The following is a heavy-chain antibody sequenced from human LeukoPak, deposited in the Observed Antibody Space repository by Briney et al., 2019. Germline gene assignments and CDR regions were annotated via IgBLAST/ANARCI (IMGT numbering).Heavy chain of an antibody. CDR1: GFTFSSYV. D-gene: IGHD6-19*01. CDR3: AKGREIAVASDHFDD. V-gene: IGHV3-23*01. CDR2: ISNSGGST. J-gene: IGHJ4*02. Sequence: SGGSLRLSCAASGFTFSSYVMSWVRQAPGKGLEWVSSISNSGGSTYYADSVKGRFTISRDNSKNTLYLQMNSLRPDDTAVYYCAKGREIAVASDHFDDWGQGTLVSVSS.